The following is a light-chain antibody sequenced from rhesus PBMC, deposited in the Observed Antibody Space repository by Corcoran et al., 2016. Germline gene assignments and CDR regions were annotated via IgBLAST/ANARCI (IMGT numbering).Light chain of an antibody. J-gene: IGKJ1*01. Sequence: EIVMTQSPATLSLSPGETATISCRTSQSVSSYLAWYQQKPGQAPRLLIFGASSRATGIPDRFSGRGAGTDFPLTISSLEPEDFAVYYCQETSNLWTFGQGTKVEIK. CDR3: QETSNLWT. V-gene: IGKV3-31*02. CDR1: QSVSSY. CDR2: GAS.